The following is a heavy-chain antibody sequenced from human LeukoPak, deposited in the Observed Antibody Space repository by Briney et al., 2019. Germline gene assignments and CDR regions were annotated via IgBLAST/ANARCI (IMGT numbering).Heavy chain of an antibody. Sequence: SETLSLTCTVSGGSISSDYWSWIRQPAAKGLEWIGRIYSSGTTTYNPSFKSRVTMSLDTSNNQLSLKLTSVTAADTAVYYCARVSPIPAAGSSYYFAMDVWGQGTTVTVSS. CDR1: GGSISSDY. J-gene: IGHJ6*02. D-gene: IGHD6-13*01. CDR2: IYSSGTT. V-gene: IGHV4-4*07. CDR3: ARVSPIPAAGSSYYFAMDV.